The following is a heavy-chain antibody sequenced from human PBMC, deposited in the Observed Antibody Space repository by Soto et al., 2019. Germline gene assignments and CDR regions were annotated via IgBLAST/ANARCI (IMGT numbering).Heavy chain of an antibody. Sequence: SETLSLTCTVSDGSISSYYWGWIRQPPGKGLEWIGYIYYSGSTNYAQNFKGRLTVTRDTSTATVYMDLSALTSDDTAMYYCARGLGLGDCWGQGTLVTVSS. CDR3: ARGLGLGDC. CDR1: DGSISSYY. J-gene: IGHJ4*02. D-gene: IGHD3-9*01. CDR2: IYYSGST. V-gene: IGHV4-59*12.